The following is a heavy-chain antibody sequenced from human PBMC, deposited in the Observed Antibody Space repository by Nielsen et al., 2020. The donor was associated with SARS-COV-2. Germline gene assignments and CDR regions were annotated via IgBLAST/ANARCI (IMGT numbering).Heavy chain of an antibody. Sequence: GGSLRLSCAASGFTFSGYSMNWVRQAPGKGLEWVSSISGTSLYIYYADSVKGRFTISRDNARNSVYLQMNSLRAEDTAVYYCASFQILWGQGTLVTVSS. CDR2: ISGTSLYI. V-gene: IGHV3-21*01. J-gene: IGHJ4*02. CDR1: GFTFSGYS. CDR3: ASFQIL.